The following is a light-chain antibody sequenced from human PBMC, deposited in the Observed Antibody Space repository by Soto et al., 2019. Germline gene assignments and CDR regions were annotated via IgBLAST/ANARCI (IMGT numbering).Light chain of an antibody. V-gene: IGLV2-18*02. Sequence: QSALPQPPSVSGSPGQSVTISCTGTSSDVGSSNGVSWYQQPPGTAPKLMIYDVSNRPSGVPDRFSGSKSGNTASLTISGLQAEDEADYYCSSYTSSSTYVFGTGTRSPS. J-gene: IGLJ1*01. CDR3: SSYTSSSTYV. CDR2: DVS. CDR1: SSDVGSSNG.